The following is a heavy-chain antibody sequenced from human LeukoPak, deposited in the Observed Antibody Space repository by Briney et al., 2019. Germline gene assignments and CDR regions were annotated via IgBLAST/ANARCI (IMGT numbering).Heavy chain of an antibody. CDR1: GGSISSGGYY. D-gene: IGHD3-16*01. CDR2: IYYSGST. J-gene: IGHJ4*02. Sequence: SPTLSLTCTVAGGSISSGGYYWSWIRQHPGKGLEWIGYIYYSGSTYYNPSLKSRVTISVDTSKNQFSLKLSSVTAADTAVYYCAGGFTMTAQDYWGQGTLVTVSS. CDR3: AGGFTMTAQDY. V-gene: IGHV4-31*03.